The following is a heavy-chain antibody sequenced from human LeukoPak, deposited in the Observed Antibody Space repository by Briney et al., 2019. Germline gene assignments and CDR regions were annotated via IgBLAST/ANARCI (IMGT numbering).Heavy chain of an antibody. CDR2: IIPIFGTA. V-gene: IGHV1-69*05. J-gene: IGHJ5*02. Sequence: VKVSCKASGGTFSSYAISWVRQAPGQGLEWMGGIIPIFGTANYAQKFQGRVTITTDESTSTAYMELSSLRSEDTAVYYCARAQKAIAAAATGNWFDPWGQGTLVTVSS. CDR1: GGTFSSYA. CDR3: ARAQKAIAAAATGNWFDP. D-gene: IGHD6-13*01.